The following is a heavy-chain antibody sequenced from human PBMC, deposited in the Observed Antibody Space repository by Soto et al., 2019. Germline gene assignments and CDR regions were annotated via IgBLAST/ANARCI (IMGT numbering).Heavy chain of an antibody. CDR3: ARVAMVRGVITPLSYYYGMDV. V-gene: IGHV1-69*06. CDR2: IIPIFGTA. Sequence: SVKVSCKASGGTFSSYAISWVRQAPGQGLEWMGGIIPIFGTANYAQKFQGRVTITADKSTSTAYMELSSLRSEDTAVYYCARVAMVRGVITPLSYYYGMDVWGQGTTVTVLL. J-gene: IGHJ6*02. D-gene: IGHD3-10*01. CDR1: GGTFSSYA.